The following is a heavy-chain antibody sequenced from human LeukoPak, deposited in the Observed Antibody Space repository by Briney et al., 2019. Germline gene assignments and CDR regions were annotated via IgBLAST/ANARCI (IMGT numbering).Heavy chain of an antibody. Sequence: PGGSLRLSCAASGFTVSSNYMSWVRQAPGKGLEWVSVIYSGGSTYYADSVEGRFTLSRDSSKNTLFLQMNSLRAEDTAVYYCAREPQGDSSGYDAFDVWGQGTLVTVSS. D-gene: IGHD3-22*01. CDR3: AREPQGDSSGYDAFDV. V-gene: IGHV3-66*01. CDR2: IYSGGST. J-gene: IGHJ3*01. CDR1: GFTVSSNY.